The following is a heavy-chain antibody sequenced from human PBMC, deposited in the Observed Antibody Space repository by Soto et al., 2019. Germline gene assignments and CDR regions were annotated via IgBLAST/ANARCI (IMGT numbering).Heavy chain of an antibody. CDR3: VKVSTFYDILTGYYSTNFFDP. J-gene: IGHJ5*02. Sequence: LRLSCSASGFTFSEYSMHWVRHAPVNGLQYVSTISSDGDITYYADSVKGRFTISRDNSKNTLYLQMNSLRPEDTAVYYCVKVSTFYDILTGYYSTNFFDPWGQGTLVTVSS. CDR2: ISSDGDIT. D-gene: IGHD3-9*01. V-gene: IGHV3-64D*06. CDR1: GFTFSEYS.